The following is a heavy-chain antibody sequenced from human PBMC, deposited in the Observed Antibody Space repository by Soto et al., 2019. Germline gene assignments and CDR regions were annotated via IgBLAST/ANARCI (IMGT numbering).Heavy chain of an antibody. CDR2: IIPIFGTA. Sequence: QVQLVQSGAEVKKPGSSVKVSCKASGGTFSSYAISWVRQAPGQGLEWMGGIIPIFGTANYAQKFQGRVTITVDESTGTAYMGLSSLRSEDTAVYYCARESRYCSGGSCYFLPGIDYWGQGTLVTVSS. CDR3: ARESRYCSGGSCYFLPGIDY. J-gene: IGHJ4*02. V-gene: IGHV1-69*12. CDR1: GGTFSSYA. D-gene: IGHD2-15*01.